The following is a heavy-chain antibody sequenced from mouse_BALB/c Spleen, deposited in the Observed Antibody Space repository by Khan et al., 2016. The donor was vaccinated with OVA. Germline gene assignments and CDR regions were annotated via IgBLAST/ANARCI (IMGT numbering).Heavy chain of an antibody. Sequence: EVQLQESGPSLVKPSQSLSLTCTVTGYSITRDYAWNWIRQFPGNKLEWMGYISYSGSTSYNPSLKSRISITRDTSKNQFFLQLNSVTTEDTATYYCARRNYYGYAMDYWGQGTSVTVSS. CDR3: ARRNYYGYAMDY. D-gene: IGHD1-1*01. J-gene: IGHJ4*01. V-gene: IGHV3-2*02. CDR2: ISYSGST. CDR1: GYSITRDYA.